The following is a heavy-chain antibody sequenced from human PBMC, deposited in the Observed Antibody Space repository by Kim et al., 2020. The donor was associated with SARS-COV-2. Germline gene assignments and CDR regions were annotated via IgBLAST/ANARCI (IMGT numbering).Heavy chain of an antibody. V-gene: IGHV4-39*07. CDR3: ARDLSYYGSGTYYFDY. Sequence: SLKSRVTISVDTSKNQFSLKLSSVTAADTAVYYCARDLSYYGSGTYYFDYWGQGTLVTVSS. D-gene: IGHD3-10*01. J-gene: IGHJ4*02.